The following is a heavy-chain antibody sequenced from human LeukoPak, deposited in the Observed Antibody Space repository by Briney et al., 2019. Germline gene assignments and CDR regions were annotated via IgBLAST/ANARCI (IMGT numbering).Heavy chain of an antibody. J-gene: IGHJ4*02. CDR2: IRSKANSYAT. V-gene: IGHV3-73*01. CDR3: TRPAVDTAMVNANRFDY. D-gene: IGHD5-18*01. CDR1: GFTFSGSA. Sequence: GESLKLSCAASGFTFSGSAMHWVRQASGKGLEWVGRIRSKANSYATAYAASVKGRFTISRDDSKNTAYLQMNSLKTEDTAVYYCTRPAVDTAMVNANRFDYWGQGTLVTVSS.